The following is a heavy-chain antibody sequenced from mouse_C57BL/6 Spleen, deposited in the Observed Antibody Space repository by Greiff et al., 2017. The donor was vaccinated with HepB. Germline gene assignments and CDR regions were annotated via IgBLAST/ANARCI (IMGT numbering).Heavy chain of an antibody. D-gene: IGHD2-4*01. CDR3: AREIYYDYDGSYAMDY. CDR1: GYSITSGYY. CDR2: ISYDGSN. J-gene: IGHJ4*01. V-gene: IGHV3-6*01. Sequence: EVKLVESGPGLVKPSQSLSLTCSVTGYSITSGYYWNWIRQFPGNKLEWMGYISYDGSNNYNPSLKNRISITRDTSKNQFFLKLNSVTTEDTATYYCAREIYYDYDGSYAMDYWGQGTSVTVSS.